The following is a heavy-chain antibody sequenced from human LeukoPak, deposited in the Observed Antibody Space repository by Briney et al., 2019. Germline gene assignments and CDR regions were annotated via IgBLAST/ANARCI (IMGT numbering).Heavy chain of an antibody. D-gene: IGHD5/OR15-5a*01. J-gene: IGHJ4*02. CDR3: TKKGGLVSAPLYYFDV. Sequence: GGSLRLSCAASGFTFSSYAMSWVRQAPGKGLEWVSAISGPAGSWDYADSVKGRFTISSDNPKNTLFLQMNSLRAEDTAIYYCTKKGGLVSAPLYYFDVWGQGTLVTVSS. CDR1: GFTFSSYA. V-gene: IGHV3-23*01. CDR2: ISGPAGSW.